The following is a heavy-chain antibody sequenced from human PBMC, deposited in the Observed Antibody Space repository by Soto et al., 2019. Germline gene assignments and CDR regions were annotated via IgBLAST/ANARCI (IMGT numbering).Heavy chain of an antibody. V-gene: IGHV1-3*04. CDR1: GYTFTTYA. Sequence: VASVKVSCKASGYTFTTYAMHWVRQAPGQRLEWMGWINTGNGNTKYSQKFQGRVTITRDTSATSASTVYMEVSSLRSEDTAVYYCATYHGRVAVAGNYYGMDVWGQGTTVTVSS. J-gene: IGHJ6*02. CDR2: INTGNGNT. CDR3: ATYHGRVAVAGNYYGMDV. D-gene: IGHD6-19*01.